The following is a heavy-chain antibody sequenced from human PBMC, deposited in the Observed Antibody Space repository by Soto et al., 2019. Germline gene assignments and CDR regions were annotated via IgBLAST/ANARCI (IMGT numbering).Heavy chain of an antibody. CDR1: GGSFIGYY. CDR3: AMPLRRMLAFDI. CDR2: INHSGST. V-gene: IGHV4-34*01. Sequence: SETLSLTCAVYGGSFIGYYWSWIRQPPGKGLEWIGEINHSGSTNYNPSLKSRVTISVDTSKNQFSLKLSSVTAADTAVYYCAMPLRRMLAFDIWGQGTMVTVSS. J-gene: IGHJ3*02. D-gene: IGHD2-8*01.